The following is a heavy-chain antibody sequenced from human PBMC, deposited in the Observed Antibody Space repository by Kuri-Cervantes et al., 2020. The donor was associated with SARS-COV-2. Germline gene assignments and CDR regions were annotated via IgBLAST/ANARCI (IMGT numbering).Heavy chain of an antibody. V-gene: IGHV3-23*01. CDR3: AKIAGYNSGWYDD. J-gene: IGHJ5*02. Sequence: GESLKISCAASGFTFSGYSMNWIRQAPGKGLEWVSTITISGLSTHYADSVKGRFTISRDNSKNTVYLQMNSLRADDTAVYYCAKIAGYNSGWYDDWGQGTLVTVSS. CDR2: ITISGLST. D-gene: IGHD6-19*01. CDR1: GFTFSGYS.